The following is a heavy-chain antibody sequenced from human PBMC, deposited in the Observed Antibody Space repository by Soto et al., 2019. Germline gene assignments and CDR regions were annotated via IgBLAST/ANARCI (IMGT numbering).Heavy chain of an antibody. Sequence: QVQLQESGPGLVKPSGTLSLTCAVSGGSISSSNWWSWVRQPPGKGLEWIGEIYHSGSTNYNPSPKSRGTRAVDKSKNQYSRKLSSVTAADTAGEYCARDPRDLRSIAAAGPGFDYWGQGTLVTVAA. CDR3: ARDPRDLRSIAAAGPGFDY. D-gene: IGHD6-13*01. J-gene: IGHJ4*02. CDR2: IYHSGST. V-gene: IGHV4-4*02. CDR1: GGSISSSNW.